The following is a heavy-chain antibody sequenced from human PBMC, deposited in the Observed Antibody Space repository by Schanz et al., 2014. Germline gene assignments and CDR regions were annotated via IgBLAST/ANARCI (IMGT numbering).Heavy chain of an antibody. V-gene: IGHV4-59*01. D-gene: IGHD3-10*02. J-gene: IGHJ6*02. Sequence: QVQLQESGPGLVKPSETLSLTCTVSGGSISSYYWNWIRQPPGKGLEWIGYVYYTGSTTYNPSLESRVTISVVPSKRQFSLKLSSVTAADTAVYYCARDKVTTLGYYGMDVWGQGTTVTVSS. CDR1: GGSISSYY. CDR2: VYYTGST. CDR3: ARDKVTTLGYYGMDV.